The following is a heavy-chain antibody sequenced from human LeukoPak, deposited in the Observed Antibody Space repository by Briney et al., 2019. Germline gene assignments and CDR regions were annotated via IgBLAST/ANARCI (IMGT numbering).Heavy chain of an antibody. Sequence: GGSLRLSCAASGFTFSSYGMHWVRQAPGKGPEWVAVISYDGSNKYYADSVKGRFTISRDNSKNTLYLQMNSLRAEDTAVYYCAKADSSSWIGGYFDYWGQGTLVTVSS. CDR3: AKADSSSWIGGYFDY. D-gene: IGHD6-6*01. J-gene: IGHJ4*02. CDR1: GFTFSSYG. CDR2: ISYDGSNK. V-gene: IGHV3-30*18.